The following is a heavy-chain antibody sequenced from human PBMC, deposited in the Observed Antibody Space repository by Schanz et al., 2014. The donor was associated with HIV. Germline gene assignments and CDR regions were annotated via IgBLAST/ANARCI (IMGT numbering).Heavy chain of an antibody. V-gene: IGHV3-30*03. CDR2: ISYDGSNK. D-gene: IGHD5-18*01. CDR3: ARDAASHSYGSTMDV. CDR1: GFTFSSYG. Sequence: QVHLVESGGGVVQPGRSLRLSCAASGFTFSSYGMHWVRQAPGKGLEWVAVISYDGSNKYYTESVKGRFTISRDKSKNTLFLQMNSLRAEDTAVYYCARDAASHSYGSTMDVWGQGTTVTVSS. J-gene: IGHJ6*02.